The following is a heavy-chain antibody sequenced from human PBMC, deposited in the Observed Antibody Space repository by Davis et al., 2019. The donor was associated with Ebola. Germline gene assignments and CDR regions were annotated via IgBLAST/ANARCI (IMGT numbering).Heavy chain of an antibody. V-gene: IGHV5-10-1*01. CDR3: ARLLIAPYSSSWYLSHSGRYYYGMDV. J-gene: IGHJ6*04. D-gene: IGHD6-13*01. CDR2: IDPSDSYT. Sequence: KVSCKASGYNFISNWIGWVRQMPGKGLEWMGSIDPSDSYTRYSPSFQGHVTISADKSITTASLQWSSLKASDTAMYYCARLLIAPYSSSWYLSHSGRYYYGMDVWGKGTTVTVSS. CDR1: GYNFISNW.